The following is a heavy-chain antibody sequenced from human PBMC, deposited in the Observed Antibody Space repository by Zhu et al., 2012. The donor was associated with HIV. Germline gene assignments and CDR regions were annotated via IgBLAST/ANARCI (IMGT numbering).Heavy chain of an antibody. CDR2: INHTGNT. J-gene: IGHJ6*02. V-gene: IGHV4-34*02. CDR3: AGPYYDDSGKNRYYYGMDV. CDR1: GASFSGYY. Sequence: QVYLQQWGAGLLKPSETLSLTCAVYGASFSGYYWSWIRQPPGKGLEWIGEINHTGNTNYNPSLKSRVTISIDTSKSQFSLRLTSVTAADTAVYYCAGPYYDDSGKNRYYYGMDVWDQGP. D-gene: IGHD3-10*01.